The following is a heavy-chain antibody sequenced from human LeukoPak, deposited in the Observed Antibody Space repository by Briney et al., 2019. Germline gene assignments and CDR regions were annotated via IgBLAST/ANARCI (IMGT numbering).Heavy chain of an antibody. V-gene: IGHV4-59*01. CDR1: GGSISSYY. D-gene: IGHD6-13*01. Sequence: SETLSLTCTASGGSISSYYWSWTRQPPGKGLEWIGYIYYSGSTNYNPSLKSRVTISVDTSKNQFSLKLSSVTAADTAVYYCAREQGYSSSWFLGNWFDPWGQGTLVTVSS. CDR3: AREQGYSSSWFLGNWFDP. J-gene: IGHJ5*02. CDR2: IYYSGST.